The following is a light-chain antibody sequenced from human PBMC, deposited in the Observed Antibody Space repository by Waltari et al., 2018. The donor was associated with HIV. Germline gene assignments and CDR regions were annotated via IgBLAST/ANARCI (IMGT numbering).Light chain of an antibody. CDR3: SSYSSTTTVGL. V-gene: IGLV2-14*01. J-gene: IGLJ2*01. Sequence: QSALTQPASVSGSPGQSITIPCTGPSSDVGNHNYVSWYQQPPDHVPKLIIYEVSTRPSGVSTRFSGSKSGNTASLTISGLQAEDEANYYCSSYSSTTTVGLFGGGTKLTVL. CDR2: EVS. CDR1: SSDVGNHNY.